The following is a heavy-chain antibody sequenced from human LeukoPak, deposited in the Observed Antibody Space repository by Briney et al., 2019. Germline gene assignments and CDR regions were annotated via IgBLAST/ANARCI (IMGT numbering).Heavy chain of an antibody. Sequence: SETLSLTCALFGGSFSDYYWSWIRQPPGQGLEWIGEINRSGSTNYNPSLRGRVTMSVDTPKNQFSLKLNSVTAADTAVYYCARGLDRVYFDYWGQGTLVTVSS. CDR3: ARGLDRVYFDY. J-gene: IGHJ4*02. CDR2: INRSGST. D-gene: IGHD2-2*03. V-gene: IGHV4-34*01. CDR1: GGSFSDYY.